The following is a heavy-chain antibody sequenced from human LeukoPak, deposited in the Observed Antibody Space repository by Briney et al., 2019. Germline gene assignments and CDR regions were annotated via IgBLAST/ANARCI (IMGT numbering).Heavy chain of an antibody. CDR3: AKIAARDTGEGY. CDR2: INPSGDST. J-gene: IGHJ4*02. D-gene: IGHD6-6*01. V-gene: IGHV1-46*01. Sequence: ASVKVSCKASGYTFTSNHIHWVRQAPGQGLEWMGVINPSGDSTSYAPNFQGRVTVTRDTSTSTVYMELSSLRSEDTAIYYCAKIAARDTGEGYWGQGTLVTVSS. CDR1: GYTFTSNH.